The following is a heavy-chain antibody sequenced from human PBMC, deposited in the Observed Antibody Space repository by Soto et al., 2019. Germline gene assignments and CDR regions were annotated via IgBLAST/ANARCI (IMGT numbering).Heavy chain of an antibody. D-gene: IGHD3-16*01. V-gene: IGHV3-23*01. Sequence: EVQLLESGGGLVQPGGSLRLSCAVSGSTFRDYGMSWVRQTPGKGLEWVSLITKSGDSTYYADSVRGRFTISRDNSRNTLCLQMNSLRADDTVLYYCVLRHLEAAYTLQSLRYFDFWVRRTLVTDPS. CDR2: ITKSGDST. CDR1: GSTFRDYG. CDR3: VLRHLEAAYTLQSLRYFDF. J-gene: IGHJ4*02.